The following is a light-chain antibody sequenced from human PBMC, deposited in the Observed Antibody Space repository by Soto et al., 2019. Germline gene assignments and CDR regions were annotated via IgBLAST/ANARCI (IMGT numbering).Light chain of an antibody. V-gene: IGKV3-20*01. J-gene: IGKJ1*01. Sequence: EIVLTQSPGTLSLSPGERATLSCRASQSVSSSYLAWYQQKPGQAPRLLIYGASSRATGIPDRFSGSGSGTEFTLTISGLQSEDFAVYYCQQYHNLWTFGRGTKVDIK. CDR3: QQYHNLWT. CDR1: QSVSSSY. CDR2: GAS.